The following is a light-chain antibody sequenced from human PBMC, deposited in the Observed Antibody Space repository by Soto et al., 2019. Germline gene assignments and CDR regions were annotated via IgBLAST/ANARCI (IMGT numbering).Light chain of an antibody. V-gene: IGKV3-11*01. CDR3: QQRSNWPA. Sequence: EIVLTQSPATLSLSPGEGATLSCRASQSASSSLAWYQQKPGQAPRLIIYDASIRATGIPARFSGSGSGTDFTLTISSLEPEDFAVYYCQQRSNWPAFGGGTKVEIK. CDR1: QSASSS. CDR2: DAS. J-gene: IGKJ4*01.